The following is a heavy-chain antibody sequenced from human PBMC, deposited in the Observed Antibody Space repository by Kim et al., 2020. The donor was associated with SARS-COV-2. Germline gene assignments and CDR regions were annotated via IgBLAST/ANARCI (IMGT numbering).Heavy chain of an antibody. CDR3: ASSVFYSSGRDSGYY. CDR2: ISSSSSYI. V-gene: IGHV3-21*01. CDR1: GFTFSSYS. Sequence: GGSLRLSCAASGFTFSSYSMNWVRQAPGKGLEWVSSISSSSSYIYYADSVKGRFTISRDNAKNSLYLQMNSLRAEDTAVYYCASSVFYSSGRDSGYYWGQGTLVTVSS. J-gene: IGHJ4*02. D-gene: IGHD6-19*01.